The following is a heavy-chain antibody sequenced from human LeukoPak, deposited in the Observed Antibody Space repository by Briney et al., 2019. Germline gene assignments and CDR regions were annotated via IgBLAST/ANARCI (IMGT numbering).Heavy chain of an antibody. D-gene: IGHD3-10*01. CDR2: INHSGST. CDR3: ARGVHGSGSYSWFDP. Sequence: SETLSLTCAVYGGSFSGYYWSWIRQPPGKGLEWIGEINHSGSTNYNPSLKSRLTISVDTSKNQFSLKLSSVTAADTAVYYCARGVHGSGSYSWFDPWGQGTLVTVSS. CDR1: GGSFSGYY. J-gene: IGHJ5*02. V-gene: IGHV4-34*01.